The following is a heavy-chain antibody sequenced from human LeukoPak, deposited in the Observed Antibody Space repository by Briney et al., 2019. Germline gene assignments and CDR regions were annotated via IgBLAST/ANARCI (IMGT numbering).Heavy chain of an antibody. CDR3: ARHVPIAVAGEVDY. CDR1: GYSFTSYW. Sequence: PGESLKISCKGSGYSFTSYWIGWVRQMPGKGLEWMGIIYAGDSDTRYGPSFQGQVTISADKSISTAYLQWSSLKASDTAMYYCARHVPIAVAGEVDYWGQGTLVTVSS. J-gene: IGHJ4*02. V-gene: IGHV5-51*01. D-gene: IGHD6-19*01. CDR2: IYAGDSDT.